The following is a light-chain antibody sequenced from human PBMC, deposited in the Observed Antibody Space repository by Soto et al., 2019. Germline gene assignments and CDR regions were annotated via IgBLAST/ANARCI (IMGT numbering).Light chain of an antibody. CDR2: DVT. CDR3: SSYTSSSTPYV. CDR1: SSDVGGYNY. J-gene: IGLJ1*01. Sequence: QSALTQPASVSGSPGQSITISCTGTSSDVGGYNYVSWYQQHPVKVPKLMIYDVTNRPSGVSDRFSGSKSGNTASLTISGLQADDEADYHCSSYTSSSTPYVFGTGTKVTVL. V-gene: IGLV2-14*01.